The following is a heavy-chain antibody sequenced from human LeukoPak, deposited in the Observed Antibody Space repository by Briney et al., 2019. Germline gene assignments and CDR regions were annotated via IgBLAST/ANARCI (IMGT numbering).Heavy chain of an antibody. D-gene: IGHD2-2*01. CDR3: ARGGYCSSTSCYGGKIDY. CDR1: GGSISTYY. V-gene: IGHV4-59*12. J-gene: IGHJ4*02. CDR2: IYYSGTT. Sequence: SETLSLTCTVSGGSISTYYWSWIRQAPGKGLEWIGSIYYSGTTNYNPSLKSRVTISVDTSKNQFSLKLSSVTAADTAVYYCARGGYCSSTSCYGGKIDYWGQGTLVTVSS.